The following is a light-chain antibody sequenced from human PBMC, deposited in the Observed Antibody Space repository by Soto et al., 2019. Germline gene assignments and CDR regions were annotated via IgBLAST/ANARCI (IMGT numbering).Light chain of an antibody. CDR3: QQNGSLWT. Sequence: EIVLTQSPGTLPLSPGERATLSCRASQSVSSSYLAWYQQKPGQAPRLLIYGASSRATGIPDRFSGSGSGTDFTLTISRLEPEDFAVYYCQQNGSLWTFGQGTKVDIK. CDR2: GAS. V-gene: IGKV3-20*01. CDR1: QSVSSSY. J-gene: IGKJ1*01.